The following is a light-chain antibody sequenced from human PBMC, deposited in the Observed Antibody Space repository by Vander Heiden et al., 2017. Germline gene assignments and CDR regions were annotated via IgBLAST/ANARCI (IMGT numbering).Light chain of an antibody. Sequence: LTQPASVSGSPGQSLTISCTGTSSEVGSYKVVSWYQQHPGKAPKLIIYEGIKRPSGVSNRFSGSPSGNTASLTNSGLQPEDEADYYCCSYVGSRVYVFGTGTKVTVL. J-gene: IGLJ1*01. CDR3: CSYVGSRVYV. V-gene: IGLV2-23*01. CDR1: SSEVGSYKV. CDR2: EGI.